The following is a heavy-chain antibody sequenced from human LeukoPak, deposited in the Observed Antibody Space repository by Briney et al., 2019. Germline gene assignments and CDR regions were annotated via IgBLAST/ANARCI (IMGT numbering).Heavy chain of an antibody. D-gene: IGHD6-13*01. J-gene: IGHJ5*02. Sequence: ASVKVSCKASGYTFTGYYMHWVRQAPGQGLEWMGWINPNSGGTNYAQKFQGWVTMTRDTSISTAYMELSSLRSEDTAVYYCASGSSSWYNWFDPWGQGTLVTVSS. CDR3: ASGSSSWYNWFDP. CDR2: INPNSGGT. CDR1: GYTFTGYY. V-gene: IGHV1-2*04.